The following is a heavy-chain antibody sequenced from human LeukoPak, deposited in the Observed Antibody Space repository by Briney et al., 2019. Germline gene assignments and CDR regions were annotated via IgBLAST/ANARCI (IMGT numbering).Heavy chain of an antibody. D-gene: IGHD3-22*01. CDR1: GYTFTNYW. CDR2: IYPGDSDT. J-gene: IGHJ4*02. V-gene: IGHV5-51*01. Sequence: GGSLKISCKGSGYTFTNYWIGWVRQMPGKGLEGLGIIYPGDSDTRYNPPFQGQVIISVDKSTSTAYLQWSSVRASDAAIYYCARRSSGYYYLDSWGQGTLVTVSS. CDR3: ARRSSGYYYLDS.